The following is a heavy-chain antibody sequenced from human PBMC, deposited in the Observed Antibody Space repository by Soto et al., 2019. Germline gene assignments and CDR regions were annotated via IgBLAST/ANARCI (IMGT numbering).Heavy chain of an antibody. CDR3: ARAIRYCSSTSCYAKSLYYYGMDV. CDR1: GGSFSGYY. CDR2: INHSGST. V-gene: IGHV4-34*01. Sequence: SETLSLTCAVYGGSFSGYYWSWIRQPPGKGLEWIGEINHSGSTNYNPSLKSRVTISVDTSKNQFSLKLSSVTAADTAVYYCARAIRYCSSTSCYAKSLYYYGMDVWGQGTTVTVSS. D-gene: IGHD2-2*01. J-gene: IGHJ6*02.